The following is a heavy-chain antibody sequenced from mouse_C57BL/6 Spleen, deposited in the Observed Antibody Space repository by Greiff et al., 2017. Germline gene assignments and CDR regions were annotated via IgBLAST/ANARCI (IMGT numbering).Heavy chain of an antibody. J-gene: IGHJ2*01. D-gene: IGHD2-2*01. CDR2: IDPSDSYT. Sequence: QVQLQQPGAELVMPGASVKLSCKASGYTFTSYWMHWVKQRPGKGLEWIGEIDPSDSYTNYNQKFKGKSTLTVDKSSSTAYMQLSSLTSEDSAVYYCARKSGYVPFDYWGQGTTLTVSS. V-gene: IGHV1-69*01. CDR1: GYTFTSYW. CDR3: ARKSGYVPFDY.